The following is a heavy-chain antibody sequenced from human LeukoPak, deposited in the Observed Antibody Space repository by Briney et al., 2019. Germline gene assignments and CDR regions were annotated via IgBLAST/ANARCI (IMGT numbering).Heavy chain of an antibody. D-gene: IGHD3-3*01. CDR2: IHPSGGST. CDR3: ARGGLVLRFLEWLSPPADY. V-gene: IGHV1-46*01. J-gene: IGHJ4*02. Sequence: GASVKVSCKASGYTFTSYYMHWVRQAPGQGLEWMGIIHPSGGSTSYAQKFQGRVTMTRDTSTSTVYMELSSLRSEDTAVYYCARGGLVLRFLEWLSPPADYWGQGTLVTVSS. CDR1: GYTFTSYY.